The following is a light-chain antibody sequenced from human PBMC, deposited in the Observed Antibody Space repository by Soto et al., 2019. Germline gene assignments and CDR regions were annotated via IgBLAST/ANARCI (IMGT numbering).Light chain of an antibody. CDR3: QQFYTTPT. CDR1: QSILHSPNNKDA. V-gene: IGKV4-1*01. J-gene: IGKJ1*01. Sequence: DIVMTQSPDSLAVSLGERATINCKSSQSILHSPNNKDALTWYQQKPGQPPKLLINWASTRESGVPDRFSGAGSGTDFTITISSLQAEDVAVYYCQQFYTTPTFGQGTKVDIK. CDR2: WAS.